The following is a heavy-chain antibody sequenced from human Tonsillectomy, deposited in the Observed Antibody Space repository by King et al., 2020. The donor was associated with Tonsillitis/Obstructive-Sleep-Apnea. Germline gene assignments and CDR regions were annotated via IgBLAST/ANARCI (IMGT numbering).Heavy chain of an antibody. Sequence: EVQLVESGAEVKKPGEALKISCKGSGYSFNNYWIAWVRQMPGKGLEWMGIIYPGDSDTRYSPSFQGQVTISADKSISTAYLQWSSLKGSDNAMYYWARRCMNKVTTDAFDIWGHGTMVTV. CDR3: ARRCMNKVTTDAFDI. CDR1: GYSFNNYW. J-gene: IGHJ3*02. CDR2: IYPGDSDT. D-gene: IGHD4-17*01. V-gene: IGHV5-51*01.